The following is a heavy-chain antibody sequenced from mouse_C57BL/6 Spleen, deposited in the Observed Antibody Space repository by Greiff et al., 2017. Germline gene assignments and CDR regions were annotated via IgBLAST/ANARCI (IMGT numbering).Heavy chain of an antibody. CDR3: ARDRRVNFDV. D-gene: IGHD2-1*01. J-gene: IGHJ1*03. CDR2: ISDGGSYT. V-gene: IGHV5-4*01. Sequence: EVHLVESGGGLVKPGGSLKLSCAASGFTFSSYAMSWVRQTPEKRLEWVATISDGGSYTYYPDNVKGRFTISRDNAKNNLYLQMSQLKSEDTAVYYCARDRRVNFDVWGTGTTVTVSS. CDR1: GFTFSSYA.